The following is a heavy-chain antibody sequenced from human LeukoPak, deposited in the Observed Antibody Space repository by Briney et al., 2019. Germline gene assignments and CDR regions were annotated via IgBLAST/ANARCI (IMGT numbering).Heavy chain of an antibody. CDR2: ISYDGSNK. Sequence: PGRSLRLSCAASGFTISSYGMHWVRQAPGKGLEWVAVISYDGSNKYYADSVKGRFTISRDNAKNSLYLQMNSLRAEDTAVYYCARAAPQGIAVAGTFPFDYWGQGTLDTVSS. CDR1: GFTISSYG. J-gene: IGHJ4*02. V-gene: IGHV3-30*03. CDR3: ARAAPQGIAVAGTFPFDY. D-gene: IGHD6-19*01.